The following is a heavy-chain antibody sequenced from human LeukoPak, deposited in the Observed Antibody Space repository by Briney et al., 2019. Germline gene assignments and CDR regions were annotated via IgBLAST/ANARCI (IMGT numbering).Heavy chain of an antibody. CDR2: IFYSGDT. CDR1: GDSIGSGDYF. J-gene: IGHJ2*01. Sequence: SETLSLTCTVSGDSIGSGDYFWTWIRQPPGKGLEWIGYIFYSGDTFYNPSLRSRVTISMDTSKNQFSLKLRSVTAPDTAMYFCARDRAFYYHNSGLAHRYFDLWSRGSLVTVSS. CDR3: ARDRAFYYHNSGLAHRYFDL. V-gene: IGHV4-30-4*01. D-gene: IGHD3-22*01.